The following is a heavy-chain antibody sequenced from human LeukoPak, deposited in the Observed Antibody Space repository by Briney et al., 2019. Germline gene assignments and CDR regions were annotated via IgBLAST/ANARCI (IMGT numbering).Heavy chain of an antibody. J-gene: IGHJ6*02. CDR2: IDWNSGRI. CDR3: GKDVLAGGLDV. Sequence: SPRLFRVGSGFPISYSSLPWGRPGSGEGLGWVSGIDWNSGRIGYADSVKGRFTISRDNAKNSLYLQMNSLRAEDTALYYCGKDVLAGGLDVWGQGTTVTVSS. V-gene: IGHV3-9*01. CDR1: GFPISYSS.